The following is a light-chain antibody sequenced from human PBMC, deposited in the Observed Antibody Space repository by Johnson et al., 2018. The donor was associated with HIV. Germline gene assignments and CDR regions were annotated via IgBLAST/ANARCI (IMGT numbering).Light chain of an antibody. CDR3: GTWDSSLSAYV. V-gene: IGLV1-51*02. CDR1: SSNIGNNY. J-gene: IGLJ1*01. CDR2: ENN. Sequence: QSVLTQPPSVSAAPGQKVTISCSGSSSNIGNNYVSWYQHLPGTAPKLLIYENNKRPSGITDRFSASKSGTSATLCITGLQTGDEADYYCGTWDSSLSAYVFGTGTKVTVL.